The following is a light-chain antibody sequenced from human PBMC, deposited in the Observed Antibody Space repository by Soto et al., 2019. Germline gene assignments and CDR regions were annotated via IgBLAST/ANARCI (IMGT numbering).Light chain of an antibody. V-gene: IGKV3-11*01. CDR1: QSVGTY. CDR2: GAS. CDR3: QQRSNWPT. J-gene: IGKJ5*01. Sequence: DIVLTQSPATLSLSAGERATLSFRASQSVGTYLAWYQHKPGQAPRLLIHGASTRAAGISDRFSGSGSGTDFTLTIRRLEPEDFAVYYCQQRSNWPTFGQGTRLEI.